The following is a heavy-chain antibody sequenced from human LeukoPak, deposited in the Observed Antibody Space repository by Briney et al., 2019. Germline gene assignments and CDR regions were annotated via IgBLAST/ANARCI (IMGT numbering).Heavy chain of an antibody. J-gene: IGHJ4*02. CDR2: IYTSGST. CDR3: ARGGYCSSTSCYSSRSGFDY. Sequence: SQTLSLTCTVSGGSISSGSYYWSWIRQPAEKGLEWIGRIYTSGSTNYNPSLKSRVTISVDTSKNQFSLKLSSVTAADTAVHYCARGGYCSSTSCYSSRSGFDYWGQGTLVTVSS. D-gene: IGHD2-2*01. CDR1: GGSISSGSYY. V-gene: IGHV4-61*02.